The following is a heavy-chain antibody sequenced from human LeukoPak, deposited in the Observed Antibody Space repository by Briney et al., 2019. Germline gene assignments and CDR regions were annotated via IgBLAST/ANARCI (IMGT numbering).Heavy chain of an antibody. CDR2: LYHSGST. V-gene: IGHV4-38-2*02. Sequence: SETLSLTCSVSGYSISSGYYWGWIRQAPGKGLEWIGNLYHSGSTYYNASLQSRVTISIETSKNQISLRLNSVTAADTAIYYCAKSGGYGLIDYWGQGTLVTVSS. J-gene: IGHJ4*02. CDR3: AKSGGYGLIDY. CDR1: GYSISSGYY. D-gene: IGHD1-26*01.